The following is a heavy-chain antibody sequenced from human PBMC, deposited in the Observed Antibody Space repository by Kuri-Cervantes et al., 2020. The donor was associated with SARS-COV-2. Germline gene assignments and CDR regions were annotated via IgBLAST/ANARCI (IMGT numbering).Heavy chain of an antibody. V-gene: IGHV1-69*13. CDR1: GYTLTELS. J-gene: IGHJ6*02. Sequence: SVKVSCKVSGYTLTELSMHWVRQAPGQGLEWMGGIIPIFGTANYAQKFQGRVTITADESTSTAYMELSSLRSEDTAVYYCARAKAVAGAHYYYGMDVWGQGTTVTVSS. CDR3: ARAKAVAGAHYYYGMDV. CDR2: IIPIFGTA. D-gene: IGHD6-19*01.